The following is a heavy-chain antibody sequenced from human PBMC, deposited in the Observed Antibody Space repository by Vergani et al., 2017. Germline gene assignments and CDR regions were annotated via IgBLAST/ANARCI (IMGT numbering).Heavy chain of an antibody. Sequence: VESGGGLVQPGGSLRLSCSPSGFIFSDYWMTWVRKAPGKGLEWVANINSRGTKTDYMPSLGARFSISRDNTQRSLYLQMNSLRVADTAVYYCARGHPVGSYWGQGTLVTVSS. J-gene: IGHJ4*02. CDR1: GFIFSDYW. D-gene: IGHD1-26*01. CDR2: INSRGTKT. CDR3: ARGHPVGSY. V-gene: IGHV3-7*01.